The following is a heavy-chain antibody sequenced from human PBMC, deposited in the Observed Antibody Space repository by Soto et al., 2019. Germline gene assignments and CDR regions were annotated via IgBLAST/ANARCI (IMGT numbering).Heavy chain of an antibody. CDR3: ARGDVRVVASFDP. CDR1: GYTFTDYY. V-gene: IGHV1-2*02. CDR2: INPNSGGT. D-gene: IGHD2-15*01. J-gene: IGHJ5*02. Sequence: QVQLVQSGAEVKKPGASVKVSCKASGYTFTDYYIHWVRQAPGQGLEWMGWINPNSGGTNYAQKFQGRVTMTRDTSMSTAYMELSRFISDDTAVYYCARGDVRVVASFDPWGQGALVTVSS.